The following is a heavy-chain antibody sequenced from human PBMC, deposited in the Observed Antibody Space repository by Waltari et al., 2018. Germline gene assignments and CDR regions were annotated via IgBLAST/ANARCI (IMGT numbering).Heavy chain of an antibody. Sequence: QVQLQESGPGLVKPSETLSLTCTVSGYSISSGSYCGWIRQPPGKGLEWIGSIYHSGRTYYTPSLKSRVTISVDTSKNQFSLKLSSVTAADTAVYYCASTGRYCSGGSCDYFDYWGQGTLVTVSS. CDR1: GYSISSGSY. CDR2: IYHSGRT. J-gene: IGHJ4*02. V-gene: IGHV4-38-2*02. D-gene: IGHD2-15*01. CDR3: ASTGRYCSGGSCDYFDY.